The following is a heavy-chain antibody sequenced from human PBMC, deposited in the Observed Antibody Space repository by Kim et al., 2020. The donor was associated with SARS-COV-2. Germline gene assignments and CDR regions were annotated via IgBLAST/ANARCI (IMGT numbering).Heavy chain of an antibody. J-gene: IGHJ6*02. CDR2: INHSGST. Sequence: SETLSLTCAVYGGSFSGYYWSWILQPPGKGLEWIGEINHSGSTNYNPSLKSRVTISVDTSKNQFSLKLSSVTAADTAVYYCASMIAARYYYYYGMDVWG. V-gene: IGHV4-34*01. CDR1: GGSFSGYY. CDR3: ASMIAARYYYYYGMDV. D-gene: IGHD6-6*01.